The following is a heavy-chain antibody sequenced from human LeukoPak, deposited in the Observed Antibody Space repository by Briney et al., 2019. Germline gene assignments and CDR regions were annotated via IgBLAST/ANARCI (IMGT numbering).Heavy chain of an antibody. V-gene: IGHV3-48*03. CDR3: ARDRRPLRYFDLVGYMDV. Sequence: GGSLRLSCAASGFTFSSYEMNWVRQAPGKGLEWVSYISSSGSTIYYADSVKGRFTISRDNAKNSLYLQMNSLRAEDTAVYYCARDRRPLRYFDLVGYMDVWGKGTTVTISS. CDR2: ISSSGSTI. CDR1: GFTFSSYE. J-gene: IGHJ6*03. D-gene: IGHD3-9*01.